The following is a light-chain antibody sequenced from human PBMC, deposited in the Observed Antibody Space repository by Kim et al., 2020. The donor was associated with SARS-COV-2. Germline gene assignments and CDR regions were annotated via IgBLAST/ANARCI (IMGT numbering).Light chain of an antibody. CDR3: QQYNSYPRT. CDR1: QSISGR. J-gene: IGKJ2*02. Sequence: SAFVGDRVTITCRASQSISGRLAWYQQKPGKAPKVLIYDASSLKSGVPSRFSGSASGTEFTLTISSLQPDDFATYYCQQYNSYPRTFGQGTKLEI. CDR2: DAS. V-gene: IGKV1-5*01.